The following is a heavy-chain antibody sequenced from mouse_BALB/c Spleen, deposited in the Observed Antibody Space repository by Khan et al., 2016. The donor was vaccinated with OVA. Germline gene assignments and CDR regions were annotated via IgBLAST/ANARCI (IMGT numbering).Heavy chain of an antibody. V-gene: IGHV1-7*01. Sequence: AQLVESGAELAKPGASVKMSCKASGYTFTSYWMHWIKQRPGQGLEWIGYINPTSGYTDYNQKFKDKATLTADKSSSTAYMQLSSLTSDDSAVYYCARDRIDYWGQGTALTVSS. CDR3: ARDRIDY. J-gene: IGHJ2*01. CDR1: GYTFTSYW. CDR2: INPTSGYT.